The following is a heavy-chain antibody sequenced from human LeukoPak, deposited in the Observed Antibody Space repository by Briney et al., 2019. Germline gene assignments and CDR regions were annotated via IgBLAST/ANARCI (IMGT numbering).Heavy chain of an antibody. CDR1: GFTFSSYA. V-gene: IGHV3-23*01. CDR3: AKDLLGYCSSTSCQSSNFDY. D-gene: IGHD2-2*01. Sequence: GGSLGLSCAASGFTFSSYAMSWVRQAPGKGLEWVSAISGSGGSTYYADSVKGRFTISRDNSKNTLYLQMNSLRAEDTAVYYCAKDLLGYCSSTSCQSSNFDYWGQGTLVTVSS. J-gene: IGHJ4*02. CDR2: ISGSGGST.